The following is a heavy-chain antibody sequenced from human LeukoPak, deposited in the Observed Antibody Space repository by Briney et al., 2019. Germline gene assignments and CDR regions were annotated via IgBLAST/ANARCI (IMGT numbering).Heavy chain of an antibody. J-gene: IGHJ3*02. V-gene: IGHV3-23*01. CDR3: AIDLGWGYYSDSPGAFDI. D-gene: IGHD3-22*01. CDR2: ISGSGGST. CDR1: GFTFSSYA. Sequence: PGGSLRLSCAASGFTFSSYAMSWVRQAPGKGLEWVSAISGSGGSTYYADSVKGRFTISRDNSKNTLYLQMNSLRAEDTAVYYCAIDLGWGYYSDSPGAFDIWGQGTMVTVSS.